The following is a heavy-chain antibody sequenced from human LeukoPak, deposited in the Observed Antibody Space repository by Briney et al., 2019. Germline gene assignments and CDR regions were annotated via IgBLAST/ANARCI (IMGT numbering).Heavy chain of an antibody. J-gene: IGHJ4*02. Sequence: ASVKVSCKASGYTFTSYDINWVRQATGQGLEWMGWMSPKSGNTGYAQKFQGRVTMTSNTVISTAYMELSSLRSEDTAVYYCVRTPPNWGADYWGQGTLVTVSS. CDR2: MSPKSGNT. V-gene: IGHV1-8*01. D-gene: IGHD7-27*01. CDR1: GYTFTSYD. CDR3: VRTPPNWGADY.